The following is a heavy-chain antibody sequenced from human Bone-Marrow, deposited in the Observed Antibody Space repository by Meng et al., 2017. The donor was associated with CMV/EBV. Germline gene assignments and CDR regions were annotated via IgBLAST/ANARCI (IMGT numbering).Heavy chain of an antibody. J-gene: IGHJ5*02. Sequence: SVKVSCKASGGTFSSYTISWVRQAPGQGLEWMGRIIPILGIANYAQKFQGRVTITAEKATSTAYKELSSLRSEDTAVYYCARLGYQPLLYGGNWFDPWGQGTLVTVSS. CDR2: IIPILGIA. CDR3: ARLGYQPLLYGGNWFDP. D-gene: IGHD2-2*02. V-gene: IGHV1-69*02. CDR1: GGTFSSYT.